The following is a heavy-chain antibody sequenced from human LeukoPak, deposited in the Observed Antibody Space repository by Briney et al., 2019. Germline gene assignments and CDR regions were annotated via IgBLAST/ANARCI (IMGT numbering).Heavy chain of an antibody. J-gene: IGHJ5*02. CDR1: GFTFSAYY. CDR3: ARDGSWDYHSSGYSYWFDP. CDR2: ISSSGSTI. Sequence: GSLRLSCAASGFTFSAYYMSWIRQAPGKGLEWVSYISSSGSTIYYADSVKGRFTISRENAKNSLYLQMNSLRAEDTAVYYCARDGSWDYHSSGYSYWFDPWGQGTLVTVSS. V-gene: IGHV3-11*01. D-gene: IGHD3-22*01.